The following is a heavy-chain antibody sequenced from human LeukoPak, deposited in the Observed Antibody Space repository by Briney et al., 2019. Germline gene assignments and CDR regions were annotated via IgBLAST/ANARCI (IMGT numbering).Heavy chain of an antibody. CDR2: INTDGSTS. CDR1: GFTLSSYW. V-gene: IGHV3-74*01. Sequence: SGGSLRLSCAASGFTLSSYWMHWVRQAPGKGLVWVSRINTDGSTSTYADSVRGRFTISRDNAENSLYLQMNSLRAEDTAVYYCARGHSGDWALGGQGTLVTVSS. J-gene: IGHJ4*02. D-gene: IGHD2-21*02. CDR3: ARGHSGDWAL.